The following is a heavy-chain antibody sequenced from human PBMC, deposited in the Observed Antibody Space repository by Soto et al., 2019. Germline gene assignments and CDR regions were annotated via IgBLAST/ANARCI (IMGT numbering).Heavy chain of an antibody. Sequence: GGSLRLSCAASGFTFSSYGMHWVRQAPGKGLEWVAVISYDGSNKYYADSVKGRFTISRDNSKNTLYLQMNSLRAEDTAVYYSAKAGPDFWSALNLYYFDYWGQGTLVTVSS. D-gene: IGHD3-3*01. CDR2: ISYDGSNK. J-gene: IGHJ4*02. V-gene: IGHV3-30*18. CDR3: AKAGPDFWSALNLYYFDY. CDR1: GFTFSSYG.